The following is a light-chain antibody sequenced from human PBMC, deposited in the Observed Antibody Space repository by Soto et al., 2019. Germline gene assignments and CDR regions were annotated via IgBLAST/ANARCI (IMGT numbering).Light chain of an antibody. Sequence: EIVLTQSPATLSLSPGERATLSCRASQSIRSYLAWYQQRPGQPPRLLIHDASNRATGVPARFSGSGSGTDFSLTISSLEPGDFAVYYCQQRSTWPQITFGQGTRLEIK. V-gene: IGKV3-11*01. CDR2: DAS. CDR1: QSIRSY. J-gene: IGKJ5*01. CDR3: QQRSTWPQIT.